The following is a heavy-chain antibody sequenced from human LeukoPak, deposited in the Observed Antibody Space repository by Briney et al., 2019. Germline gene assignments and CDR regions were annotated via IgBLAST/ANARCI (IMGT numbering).Heavy chain of an antibody. J-gene: IGHJ4*02. Sequence: ASVKVSCKASGYTFTNYYMHWVRQAPGQGLERMGWINPNNDGTNYAAQKFQGRVTMTRDTSISTAYMELSSLTSDDTAVYYCARVFFYGGNSVPFDYWGQGTLVTVSS. D-gene: IGHD4-23*01. CDR1: GYTFTNYY. V-gene: IGHV1-2*02. CDR2: INPNNDGT. CDR3: ARVFFYGGNSVPFDY.